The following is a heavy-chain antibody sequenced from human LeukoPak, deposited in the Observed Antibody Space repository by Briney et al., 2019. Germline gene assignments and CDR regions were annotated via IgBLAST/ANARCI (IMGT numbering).Heavy chain of an antibody. CDR3: TKGDGGWYPIDS. J-gene: IGHJ4*02. CDR2: INDNGANT. V-gene: IGHV3-23*01. Sequence: PGASLRLSCAASGFTFKEYGMSWVRQAPGKGLEWVSTINDNGANTHYADSVKGRSTISRDSSKNTLFLQMNSLRADDTARYYCTKGDGGWYPIDSWGQGTLIIVSS. D-gene: IGHD6-19*01. CDR1: GFTFKEYG.